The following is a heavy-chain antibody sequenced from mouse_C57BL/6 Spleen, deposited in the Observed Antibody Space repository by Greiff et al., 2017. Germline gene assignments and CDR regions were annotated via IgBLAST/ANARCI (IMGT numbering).Heavy chain of an antibody. J-gene: IGHJ1*03. CDR1: GYTFTSYW. D-gene: IGHD2-2*01. Sequence: QVQLKEPGAELVKPGASVKVSCKASGYTFTSYWMHWVKQRPGQGLEWIGRIHPSDSDTNYNQKFKGKATLTVDKSSSTAYMQLSSLTSEDSAVYYCAIRGFVVTTDWYFDVWGTGTTVTVSS. CDR3: AIRGFVVTTDWYFDV. V-gene: IGHV1-74*01. CDR2: IHPSDSDT.